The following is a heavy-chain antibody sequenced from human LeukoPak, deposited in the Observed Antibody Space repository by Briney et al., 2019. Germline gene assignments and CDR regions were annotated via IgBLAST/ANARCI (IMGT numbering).Heavy chain of an antibody. CDR3: AREQLVGSRYFDY. J-gene: IGHJ4*02. D-gene: IGHD6-6*01. CDR1: GGSISSSSYY. Sequence: SETLSLTCTVSGGSISSSSYYWGWIRQSPGRGLEWIGYIYYSGSTYYNPSLKSRVTISVDTSKNQFSLNLSSVTAADTAMYYCAREQLVGSRYFDYWGQGTLVTVSS. V-gene: IGHV4-30-4*08. CDR2: IYYSGST.